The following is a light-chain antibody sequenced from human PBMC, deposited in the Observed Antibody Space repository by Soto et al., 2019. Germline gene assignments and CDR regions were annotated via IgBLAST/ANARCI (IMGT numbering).Light chain of an antibody. V-gene: IGKV3-20*01. CDR2: GAS. CDR3: RQYGRSPFT. CDR1: QSVSSNY. Sequence: EIVMTQSPATLSLSPGETATLSCRASQSVSSNYVAWFHQKPGQAPRLLIYGASSRATGVPDRFSASGSGTDFTLTISRLEPEDFAVYYCRQYGRSPFTFGPGTKVDIK. J-gene: IGKJ3*01.